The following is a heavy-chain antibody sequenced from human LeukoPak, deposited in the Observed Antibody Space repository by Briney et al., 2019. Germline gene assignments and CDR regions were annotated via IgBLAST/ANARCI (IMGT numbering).Heavy chain of an antibody. CDR2: IFHSGST. J-gene: IGHJ5*02. Sequence: SETLSLTCTVSGGSISSSSYYWGWIRQPPGKGLEWIGEIFHSGSTNYNPSLKSRVTISLDKSKNQFSLQLSSVTAADTALYYCAERLEYSSGWRNWFDPWGQGTLVTVSS. V-gene: IGHV4-39*07. D-gene: IGHD6-19*01. CDR3: AERLEYSSGWRNWFDP. CDR1: GGSISSSSYY.